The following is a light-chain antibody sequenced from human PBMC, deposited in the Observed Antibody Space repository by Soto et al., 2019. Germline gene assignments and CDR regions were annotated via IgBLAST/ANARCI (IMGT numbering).Light chain of an antibody. Sequence: DIQVTQSPPSLSASVGDRVTITCRASQSISNYLNWYQQKPGRAPKLLIYAASTLQGGVPERFSGGGSGTDFTLTISSLQVEDFATYYCQQSYSSPPWTFGQGTKVEIK. J-gene: IGKJ1*01. CDR3: QQSYSSPPWT. V-gene: IGKV1-39*01. CDR2: AAS. CDR1: QSISNY.